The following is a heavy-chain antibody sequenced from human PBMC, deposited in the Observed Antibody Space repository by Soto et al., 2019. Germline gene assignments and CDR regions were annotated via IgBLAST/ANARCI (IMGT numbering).Heavy chain of an antibody. CDR1: GYTFSSYG. V-gene: IGHV1-18*04. J-gene: IGHJ5*02. D-gene: IGHD3-16*01. CDR3: ARDSRDPFGAYNWFDP. CDR2: ISAYNGNT. Sequence: GASVKVSCKASGYTFSSYGISWVRQAPGQGLEWMGWISAYNGNTNYAQILQGRVTMTTDTSTSTAYMELRSLRSDDTAVYYCARDSRDPFGAYNWFDPWGQGTLVTVSS.